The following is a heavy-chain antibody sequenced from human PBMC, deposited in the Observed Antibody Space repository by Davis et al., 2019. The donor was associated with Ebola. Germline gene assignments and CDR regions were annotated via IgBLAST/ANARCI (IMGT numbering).Heavy chain of an antibody. V-gene: IGHV3-73*01. CDR3: TTESFSGTYTLDY. J-gene: IGHJ4*02. D-gene: IGHD1-26*01. CDR2: IRSKANNYAT. Sequence: GESLKISCAASGFTFSGSAMHRVRQASGKGLEWVGRIRSKANNYATAYAASVKGRFTISRDDSKNTLYLQVNGLKSEDSGVYYCTTESFSGTYTLDYWGPGTLVTVSS. CDR1: GFTFSGSA.